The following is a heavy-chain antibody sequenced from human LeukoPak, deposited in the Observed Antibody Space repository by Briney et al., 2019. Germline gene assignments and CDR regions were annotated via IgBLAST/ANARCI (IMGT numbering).Heavy chain of an antibody. CDR2: IIPIFGTA. CDR1: GGTFSSYA. V-gene: IGHV1-69*01. J-gene: IGHJ4*02. Sequence: SVKVSCKASGGTFSSYAISWVRQAPGLGLEWMGGIIPIFGTANYAQKFQGRVTITADESTSTAYMELSSLRSEDTAVYYCALDYGRTALYAPRWGQGTLVTVSS. D-gene: IGHD4-17*01. CDR3: ALDYGRTALYAPR.